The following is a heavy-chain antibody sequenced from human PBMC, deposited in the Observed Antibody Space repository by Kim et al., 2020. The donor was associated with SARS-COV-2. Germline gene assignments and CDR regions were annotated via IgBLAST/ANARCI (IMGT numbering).Heavy chain of an antibody. CDR3: AKDRSSGNSDYYYGMDV. D-gene: IGHD3-22*01. V-gene: IGHV3-9*01. J-gene: IGHJ6*01. CDR1: GFTFGDYA. CDR2: ISWNSGSI. Sequence: GGSLRLSCAASGFTFGDYAMHRVRQAPGKGLEWVSGISWNSGSIGYADSVKGRFTISRDNAKNSLYLQMNSLRAEDTALYYCAKDRSSGNSDYYYGMDV.